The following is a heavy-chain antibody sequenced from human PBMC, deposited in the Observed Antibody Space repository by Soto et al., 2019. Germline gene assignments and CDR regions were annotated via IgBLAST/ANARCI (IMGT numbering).Heavy chain of an antibody. J-gene: IGHJ4*02. D-gene: IGHD3-22*01. V-gene: IGHV1-69*02. CDR1: GGTFSSYT. Sequence: QVQLVQSGAEVQKPGSSVKVSCKASGGTFSSYTISWVRQAPGQGLEWMGRIIPILGIANYAQKFQGRVTITADKSTSTAYMELSSLRSEDTAVYYCARGTYYYDSSGYYYFDYWGQGTLVTVSS. CDR3: ARGTYYYDSSGYYYFDY. CDR2: IIPILGIA.